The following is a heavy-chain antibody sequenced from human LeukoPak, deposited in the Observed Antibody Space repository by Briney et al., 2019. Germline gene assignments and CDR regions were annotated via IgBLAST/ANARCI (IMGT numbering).Heavy chain of an antibody. Sequence: GGSLRLSCAASGFTVSSNYMSWVRQAPGKGLEWVSVIYSGGSTYYADSVKGRFTISRGNSKNTLYLQMNSLRAEDTAVYYCARGAGYYDSSGYHYWGQGTLVTVSS. V-gene: IGHV3-66*02. CDR3: ARGAGYYDSSGYHY. J-gene: IGHJ4*02. CDR1: GFTVSSNY. CDR2: IYSGGST. D-gene: IGHD3-22*01.